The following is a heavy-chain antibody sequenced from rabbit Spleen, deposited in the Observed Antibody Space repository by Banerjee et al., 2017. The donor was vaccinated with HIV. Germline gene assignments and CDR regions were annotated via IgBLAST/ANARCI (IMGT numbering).Heavy chain of an antibody. J-gene: IGHJ4*01. D-gene: IGHD1-1*01. CDR3: ARGDLYYDHNDL. CDR2: IYNGDGST. Sequence: QEQLVESGGGLIQPGGSLKLSCKASGFDFSKYGVSWVRQAPGKGPEFIACIYNGDGSTYYASWVNGRFTVSKTSSTTVTLRMTSLTGADTATYFCARGDLYYDHNDLWGPGTLVTVS. CDR1: GFDFSKYG. V-gene: IGHV1S47*01.